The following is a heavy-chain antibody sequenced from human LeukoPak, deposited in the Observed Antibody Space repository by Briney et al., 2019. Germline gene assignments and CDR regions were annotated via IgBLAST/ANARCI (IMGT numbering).Heavy chain of an antibody. J-gene: IGHJ5*02. CDR3: AREGPPNDYGDYGVENWFDP. Sequence: GGSLRLSCAASGFSFSSYSMNWVRQAPGKGLEWASSISSSSSYIYYVDSVKGRFTISRDNAKNSLYLQMNSLRAEDTAVYYCAREGPPNDYGDYGVENWFDPWGQGTLVTVSS. CDR2: ISSSSSYI. V-gene: IGHV3-21*01. D-gene: IGHD4-17*01. CDR1: GFSFSSYS.